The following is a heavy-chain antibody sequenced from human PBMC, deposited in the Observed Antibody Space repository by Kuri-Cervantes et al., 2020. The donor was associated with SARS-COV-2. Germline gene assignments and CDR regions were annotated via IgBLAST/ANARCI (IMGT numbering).Heavy chain of an antibody. CDR2: IYYSGST. J-gene: IGHJ4*02. V-gene: IGHV4-59*08. D-gene: IGHD3-3*01. CDR3: ARGYDDFWGDYYDFDF. CDR1: GGSISSYY. Sequence: SETLSLTCTVSGGSISSYYWSWIRQPPGKGLEWIGYIYYSGSTNYNPSLKSRVTISVDTSRNQFSLKLSSVTAADTAVYYCARGYDDFWGDYYDFDFWGQGTLVTVSS.